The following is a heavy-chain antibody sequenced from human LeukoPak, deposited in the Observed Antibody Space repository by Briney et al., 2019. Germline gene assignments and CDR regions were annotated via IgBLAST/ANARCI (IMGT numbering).Heavy chain of an antibody. D-gene: IGHD3-22*01. CDR3: AKVLIADSYYDSTGAHDGFDM. CDR1: GFTFSAYS. V-gene: IGHV3-21*06. Sequence: AGGSLRLSCAVSGFTFSAYSMNRVRQAPGKGLEWLSSISSSSRYINYADSVKGRLSISRDNAKNSVFLQMNSLSAEDTAVYYCAKVLIADSYYDSTGAHDGFDMWGQGTMVTVSS. CDR2: ISSSSRYI. J-gene: IGHJ3*02.